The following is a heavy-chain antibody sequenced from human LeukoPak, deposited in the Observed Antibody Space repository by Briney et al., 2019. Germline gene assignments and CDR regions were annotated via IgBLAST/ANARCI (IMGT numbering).Heavy chain of an antibody. Sequence: GGSLRLSCAASGFAFSRYWMHWLRHTPGEGLVWVARIRSDGSVTNYADYVKGRFTVSRDNAENTLFLQMNSLKVEDTAVYYCVLPSSDADVAGGGQGTLVTVFS. D-gene: IGHD3-22*01. V-gene: IGHV3-74*01. CDR2: IRSDGSVT. J-gene: IGHJ4*02. CDR1: GFAFSRYW. CDR3: VLPSSDADVAG.